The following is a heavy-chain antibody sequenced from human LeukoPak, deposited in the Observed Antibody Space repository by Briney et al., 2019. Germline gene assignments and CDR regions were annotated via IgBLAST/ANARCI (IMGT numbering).Heavy chain of an antibody. CDR3: AGGAAKLRYFDWLHDAFDI. Sequence: GESLKISCKGSGYSFTSYWIGWVRQMPGKGLEWMGIIYPVDSDTRYSPSFQGQVTISADKSISTAYLQWSSLKASDTAMYYCAGGAAKLRYFDWLHDAFDIWGQGTMVTVSS. D-gene: IGHD3-9*01. V-gene: IGHV5-51*01. J-gene: IGHJ3*02. CDR1: GYSFTSYW. CDR2: IYPVDSDT.